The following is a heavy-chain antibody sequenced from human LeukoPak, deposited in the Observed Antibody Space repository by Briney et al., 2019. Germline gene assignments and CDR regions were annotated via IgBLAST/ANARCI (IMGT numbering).Heavy chain of an antibody. CDR1: GYSFTSYD. Sequence: ASVEVSCKASGYSFTSYDINWVRQAPGQGLEWMGWINVYKGNTNYAEKLQGRVTMTTDTSTSTAYMELRSLRSDDTAVYYCARGSREGYTSSWYPGEYFQHWGQGTLVTVSS. CDR3: ARGSREGYTSSWYPGEYFQH. D-gene: IGHD6-13*01. J-gene: IGHJ1*01. V-gene: IGHV1-18*01. CDR2: INVYKGNT.